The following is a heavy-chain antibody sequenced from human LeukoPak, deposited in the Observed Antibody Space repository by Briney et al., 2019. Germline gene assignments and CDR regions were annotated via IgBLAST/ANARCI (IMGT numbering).Heavy chain of an antibody. J-gene: IGHJ5*02. D-gene: IGHD2-2*01. CDR3: ARGGASSIPFDP. CDR2: IHNSGST. CDR1: GGSVSSGSYY. V-gene: IGHV4-61*01. Sequence: PSETLSLTCTVSGGSVSSGSYYWSWIRQPPGKGLEWIGFIHNSGSTKYNPSLMSRVTISVDTSKNQFSLKLSSVTAAETAVYCCARGGASSIPFDPWGQGTLVTVSS.